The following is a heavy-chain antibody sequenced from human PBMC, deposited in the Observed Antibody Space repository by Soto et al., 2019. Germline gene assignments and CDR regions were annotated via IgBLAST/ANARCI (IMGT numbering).Heavy chain of an antibody. Sequence: SETLSLTCTVSGGSISSYYWSWILQPPGKGLEWIGYIYYSGSTNYNPSLKSRVTISVDTSKNQFSLKLSSVTAADTAVYYCVRIDSGYQPQFFYWGQGSSVPVSS. D-gene: IGHD5-12*01. CDR2: IYYSGST. J-gene: IGHJ1*01. V-gene: IGHV4-59*08. CDR1: GGSISSYY. CDR3: VRIDSGYQPQFFY.